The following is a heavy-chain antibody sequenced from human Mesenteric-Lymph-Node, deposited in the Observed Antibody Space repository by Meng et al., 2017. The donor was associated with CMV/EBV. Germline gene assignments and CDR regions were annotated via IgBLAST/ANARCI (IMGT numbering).Heavy chain of an antibody. Sequence: TCTSYDINWVRHATGQGLEWMVCMNPNSGNTGYAQKFQGRVTITRNTSISPAYMELSSLRSEDTAVYYCASGRRRGSSSWYGGFDYWGQGTLVTVSS. CDR2: MNPNSGNT. V-gene: IGHV1-8*03. CDR1: TCTSYD. CDR3: ASGRRRGSSSWYGGFDY. D-gene: IGHD6-13*01. J-gene: IGHJ4*02.